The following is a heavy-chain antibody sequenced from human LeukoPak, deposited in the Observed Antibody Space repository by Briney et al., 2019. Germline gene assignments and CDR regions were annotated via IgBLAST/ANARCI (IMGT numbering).Heavy chain of an antibody. CDR3: AKDLRSNWFDP. Sequence: GGSLRLSCVASGFTFSSYGMSWVRQAPGKGLEWVSVISSSGGSTYYADSVKGRFTISRDNSKNTLYLQMNSLRAEDTAVYYCAKDLRSNWFDPWGQGTLVTVSS. CDR1: GFTFSSYG. V-gene: IGHV3-23*01. J-gene: IGHJ5*02. CDR2: ISSSGGST.